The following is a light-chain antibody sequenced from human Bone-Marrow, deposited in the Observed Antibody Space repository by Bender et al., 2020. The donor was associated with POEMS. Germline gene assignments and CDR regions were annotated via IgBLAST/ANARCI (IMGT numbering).Light chain of an antibody. CDR3: AAWDAGLSGGV. V-gene: IGLV1-44*01. CDR1: NSNIGTNA. CDR2: SDN. Sequence: QSVLTQPPSASGTPGQRVTISCSGSNSNIGTNAVNWYQQFPGTAPKLLIYSDNQRPSGVPDRFYAFKSGTSASRAIGGLQSEDGADYYCAAWDAGLSGGVFGGGTKLTVL. J-gene: IGLJ3*02.